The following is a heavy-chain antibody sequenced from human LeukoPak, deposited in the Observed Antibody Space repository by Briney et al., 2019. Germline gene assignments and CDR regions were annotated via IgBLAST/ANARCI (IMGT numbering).Heavy chain of an antibody. J-gene: IGHJ4*02. CDR1: GYTLTELS. CDR3: AKVRQFDWGPHDY. D-gene: IGHD7-27*01. Sequence: GASVKVSCKVSGYTLTELSMHWVRQAPGKGLEWMGGFDPEDGETIYAQKFQGRVTMTEDTSTDTAYMELSRLRSDDTAVYYCAKVRQFDWGPHDYWGQGTLVTVSS. V-gene: IGHV1-24*01. CDR2: FDPEDGET.